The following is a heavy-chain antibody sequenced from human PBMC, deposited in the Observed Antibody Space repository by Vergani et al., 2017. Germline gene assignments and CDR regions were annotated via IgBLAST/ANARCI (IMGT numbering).Heavy chain of an antibody. CDR2: IYAGDSDV. CDR3: TRHVPCGDGGCLHFDH. V-gene: IGHV5-51*01. J-gene: IGHJ4*02. Sequence: EVQLVQSGAEVKTPGASLKISCKGSGYSFTSYWIAWVRQRPGKGLEWMGIIYAGDSDVRYSPSFQGQVTMSVDKSLSTAYLLWSSLKASDTAIYYCTRHVPCGDGGCLHFDHWGQGRKVTVSS. CDR1: GYSFTSYW. D-gene: IGHD2-21*01.